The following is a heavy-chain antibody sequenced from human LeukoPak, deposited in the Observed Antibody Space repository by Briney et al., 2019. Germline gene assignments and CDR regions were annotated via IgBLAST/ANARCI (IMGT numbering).Heavy chain of an antibody. D-gene: IGHD6-19*01. CDR2: ISCSGNT. Sequence: SETLSLTCSVSGGSISSSSYYGGWIRQPPGKGLEWIGSISCSGNTYYNPSLKSRVTISVDTSKNQFSLKLSSVTAADTAVYYCAREYRSASDYWGQGTLVTVSS. V-gene: IGHV4-39*02. CDR3: AREYRSASDY. J-gene: IGHJ4*02. CDR1: GGSISSSSYY.